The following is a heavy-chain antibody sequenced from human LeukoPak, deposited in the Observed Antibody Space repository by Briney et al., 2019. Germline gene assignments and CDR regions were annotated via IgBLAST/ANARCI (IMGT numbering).Heavy chain of an antibody. J-gene: IGHJ5*02. V-gene: IGHV3-74*01. Sequence: GGSLRLSCATSGFTFTTFWMHWVRQAPGKGLVWVSRINHDGTSANYADSVKGRFTTSRDNAKNSLYLQMNSLRAEDTAVYYCARDPTTPDPWGQGTLVTVSS. D-gene: IGHD1-7*01. CDR2: INHDGTSA. CDR1: GFTFTTFW. CDR3: ARDPTTPDP.